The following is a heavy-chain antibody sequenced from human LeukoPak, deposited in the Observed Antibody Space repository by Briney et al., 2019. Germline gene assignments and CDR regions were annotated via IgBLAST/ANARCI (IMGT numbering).Heavy chain of an antibody. V-gene: IGHV4-59*08. CDR2: IYYSGST. CDR1: GGSISSYY. Sequence: ETLSLTCTVSGGSISSYYWSWIRQPPGKGLEWIGYIYYSGSTNYNPSLKSRVTISVDTSKNQFSLKLSSVTAADTAVYYCASKEDYYYGMDVWGQGTTVTVSS. J-gene: IGHJ6*02. CDR3: ASKEDYYYGMDV.